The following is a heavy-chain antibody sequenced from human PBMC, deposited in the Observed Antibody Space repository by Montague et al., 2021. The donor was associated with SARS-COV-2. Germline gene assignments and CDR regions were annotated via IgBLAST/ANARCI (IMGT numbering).Heavy chain of an antibody. V-gene: IGHV3-48*03. CDR3: ARYFGYCSSTSCYLVAFDI. Sequence: SLRLSCAASGFTFSSYEMNWVRQAPGKGLEWVSSISSSGSNQYYADSVKGRFTISRDNAKNSLYLQMNSLRAEDTAVYYCARYFGYCSSTSCYLVAFDIWGQGTMVTVSS. CDR2: ISSSGSNQ. D-gene: IGHD2-2*03. J-gene: IGHJ3*02. CDR1: GFTFSSYE.